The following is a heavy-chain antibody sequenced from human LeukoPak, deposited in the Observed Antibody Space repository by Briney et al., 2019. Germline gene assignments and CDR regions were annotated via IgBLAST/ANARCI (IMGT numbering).Heavy chain of an antibody. Sequence: GASVKVSCKASGYIFTSYGLSWVRQAPGQGLEWMGWISGYNGNTKYAQNFHGRVTMTTDTSTSTGYMELRSLRSDDTAMYYCARDFSGPYDILTGGDAFDVWGQGTMVSVSS. CDR1: GYIFTSYG. D-gene: IGHD3-9*01. CDR3: ARDFSGPYDILTGGDAFDV. V-gene: IGHV1-18*01. J-gene: IGHJ3*01. CDR2: ISGYNGNT.